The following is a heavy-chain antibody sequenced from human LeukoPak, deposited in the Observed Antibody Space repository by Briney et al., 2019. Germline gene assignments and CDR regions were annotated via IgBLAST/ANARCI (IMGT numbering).Heavy chain of an antibody. Sequence: SETLSLTRTVSGYSISSTYYWGWIRQPPGKGLEWIGSIYHSGSTYYNPSLKSRVTISVDTSKNQFSLKLSSVTAADTAVYYCARRQGGAAAVWGRGTLVTVSS. D-gene: IGHD6-13*01. CDR3: ARRQGGAAAV. CDR1: GYSISSTYY. CDR2: IYHSGST. J-gene: IGHJ4*02. V-gene: IGHV4-38-2*02.